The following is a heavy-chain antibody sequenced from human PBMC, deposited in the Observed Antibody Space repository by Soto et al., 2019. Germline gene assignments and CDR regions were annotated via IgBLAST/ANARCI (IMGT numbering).Heavy chain of an antibody. D-gene: IGHD6-6*01. CDR3: ARCGLPAWRLDYNGSSAVDWFDP. CDR1: GGSISSGDYY. CDR2: IYYSGST. V-gene: IGHV4-30-4*01. Sequence: PSETLSLTCTVSGGSISSGDYYWSWIRQPPGKGLEWIGYIYYSGSTYYNPSLKSRVTISVDTSKNQFSLKLSSVTAADTAVYYCARCGLPAWRLDYNGSSAVDWFDPGGRGTLVTVSS. J-gene: IGHJ5*02.